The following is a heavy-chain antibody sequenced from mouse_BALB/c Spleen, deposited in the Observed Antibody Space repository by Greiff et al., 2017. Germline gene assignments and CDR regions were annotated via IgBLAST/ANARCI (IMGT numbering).Heavy chain of an antibody. V-gene: IGHV14-3*02. CDR3: ARSYYGSSYDY. Sequence: EVQLQQSGAELVKPGASVKLSCTASGFNIKDTYMHWVKQRPEQGLEWIGRIDPANGNTKYDPKFHGKATITEDTSSNTAYLQLSRLTSEDTAVYYRARSYYGSSYDYWGQGTTRTVSS. CDR1: GFNIKDTY. D-gene: IGHD1-1*01. J-gene: IGHJ2*01. CDR2: IDPANGNT.